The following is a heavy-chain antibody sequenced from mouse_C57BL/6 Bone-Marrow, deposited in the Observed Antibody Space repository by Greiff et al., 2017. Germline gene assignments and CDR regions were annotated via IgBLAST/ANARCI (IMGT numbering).Heavy chain of an antibody. D-gene: IGHD1-2*01. CDR2: IDPENGDT. V-gene: IGHV14-4*01. CDR3: TNERLAY. J-gene: IGHJ2*01. Sequence: EVQLQQSGAELVRPGASVKLSCTASGFNIKDDYMHWVKQRPEQGLEWIGWIDPENGDTEYTLKFQGKATITADTSSNTAYLQLSSLTSEDTAVYYCTNERLAYWGQGTTLTVSS. CDR1: GFNIKDDY.